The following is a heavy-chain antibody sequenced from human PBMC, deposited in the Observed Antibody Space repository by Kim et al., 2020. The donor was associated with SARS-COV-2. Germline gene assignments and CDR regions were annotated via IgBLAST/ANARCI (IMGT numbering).Heavy chain of an antibody. CDR3: ATGSEIYYFNY. J-gene: IGHJ4*02. D-gene: IGHD6-25*01. Sequence: ASVKVSCKASGYTFTGYYLHWVRQAPGQGLEWMGWINRNNGGTNYAQNFQGRVTMTRDTSISTAFMELSGLRSDDTAVYYCATGSEIYYFNYWGQGTLFTVSS. CDR2: INRNNGGT. CDR1: GYTFTGYY. V-gene: IGHV1-2*02.